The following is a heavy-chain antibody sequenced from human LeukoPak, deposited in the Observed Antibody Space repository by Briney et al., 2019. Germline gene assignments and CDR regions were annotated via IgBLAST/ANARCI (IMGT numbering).Heavy chain of an antibody. CDR1: GFTFDDYA. Sequence: TGGSLRLSCAASGFTFDDYAMHWVRQAPGKGLEWVSGISWNSGYIGYEDSVKGRFTISRDNAKNSLYLQMNSLRAEDTALYYCAKGGYGSGSYVDYWGQGTLITVSS. J-gene: IGHJ4*02. V-gene: IGHV3-9*01. D-gene: IGHD3-10*01. CDR3: AKGGYGSGSYVDY. CDR2: ISWNSGYI.